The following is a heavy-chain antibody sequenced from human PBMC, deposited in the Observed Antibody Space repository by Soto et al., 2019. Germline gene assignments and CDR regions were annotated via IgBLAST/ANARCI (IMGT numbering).Heavy chain of an antibody. CDR1: GFTFSDSY. CDR2: ISGSSGYT. Sequence: QEQLVESGGGLVKPGGSLRLSCAASGFTFSDSYMSWVRQAPGKGLEWVAYISGSSGYTGYADSVKGRFTISRDNAKNSPYLQMNSLRAEDTAVYYCAKDRGGYGPPDVWGQGTTVTVSS. V-gene: IGHV3-11*06. CDR3: AKDRGGYGPPDV. J-gene: IGHJ6*02. D-gene: IGHD3-10*01.